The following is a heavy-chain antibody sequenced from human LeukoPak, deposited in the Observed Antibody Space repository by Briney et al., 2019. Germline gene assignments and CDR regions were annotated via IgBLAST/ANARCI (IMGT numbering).Heavy chain of an antibody. D-gene: IGHD5-12*01. Sequence: GGSLRLSCAASGFTFSSNYMSWVRESPGKGREGVSVICCGGSNNYADSGEGRVTIPRGNSQNTPLFQINSLKTEETGVFYFAKNSGYDNTHFDYWGQGTLVAVSS. CDR1: GFTFSSNY. V-gene: IGHV3-53*01. J-gene: IGHJ4*02. CDR2: ICCGGSN. CDR3: AKNSGYDNTHFDY.